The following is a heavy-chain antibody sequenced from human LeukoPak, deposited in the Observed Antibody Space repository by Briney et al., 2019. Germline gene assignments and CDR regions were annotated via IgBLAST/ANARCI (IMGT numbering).Heavy chain of an antibody. Sequence: GGSLRLSCAASGFTFSSYGMHWVRQAPGKGLEWVAFIRYDGSNKYYADSVKGRFTISRDNSKNTLYLQMNSLRAEDTAVYYCAKDHEAAANPDAFDIWGQGTMVTVSS. CDR3: AKDHEAAANPDAFDI. V-gene: IGHV3-30*02. J-gene: IGHJ3*02. CDR2: IRYDGSNK. D-gene: IGHD6-13*01. CDR1: GFTFSSYG.